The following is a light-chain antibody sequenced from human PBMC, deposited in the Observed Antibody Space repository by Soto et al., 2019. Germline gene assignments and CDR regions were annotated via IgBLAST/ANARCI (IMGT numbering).Light chain of an antibody. CDR2: DAS. Sequence: ELVLTQSPGTLSLSPGERYTRSCMASQSVSSSYLAWYQQKPGLAPRLLIYDASSRATGITDRFSGSGSGTDFTITISRLEPEDFAVYYCQQYGSSPWTVGQGTKVEIK. CDR1: QSVSSSY. V-gene: IGKV3D-20*01. CDR3: QQYGSSPWT. J-gene: IGKJ1*01.